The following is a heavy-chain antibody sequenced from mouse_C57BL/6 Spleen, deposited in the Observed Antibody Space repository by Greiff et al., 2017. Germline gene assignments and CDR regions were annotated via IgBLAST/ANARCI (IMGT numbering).Heavy chain of an antibody. D-gene: IGHD1-1*01. Sequence: EVQVVESGGGLVKPGGSLTLSCAASGFTFSSYAMSWVRQTPEKRLEWVATISDGGSYTYYPDNVKGRFTLSRDNAKNHLYLQMSHLKSEDTAMYYCARGVYYGSSYGYWYFDVWGTGTTVTVSS. V-gene: IGHV5-4*01. CDR3: ARGVYYGSSYGYWYFDV. CDR2: ISDGGSYT. CDR1: GFTFSSYA. J-gene: IGHJ1*03.